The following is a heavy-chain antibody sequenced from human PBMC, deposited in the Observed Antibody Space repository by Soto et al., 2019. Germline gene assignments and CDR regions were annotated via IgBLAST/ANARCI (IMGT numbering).Heavy chain of an antibody. CDR3: ATRVTTRNWLDP. J-gene: IGHJ5*02. CDR1: GYNFSNYF. CDR2: INPSGGRT. Sequence: QVQLVQSGAEVRKPGASVKVSCKASGYNFSNYFIHWIRQAPGQGLEWLGEINPSGGRTTYLQRFRDRITMTADTSTNTVYVELTGLTSDDTAVYYCATRVTTRNWLDPWGQGTLVIVSS. V-gene: IGHV1-46*01. D-gene: IGHD4-4*01.